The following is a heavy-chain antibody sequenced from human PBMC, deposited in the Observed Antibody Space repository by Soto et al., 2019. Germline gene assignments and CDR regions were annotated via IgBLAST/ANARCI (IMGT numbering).Heavy chain of an antibody. V-gene: IGHV1-2*04. J-gene: IGHJ5*02. D-gene: IGHD3-22*01. Sequence: ASVKVSCKASGYTFTGYYMHWVRQAPGQGLEWMGGINPNSGGTNYAQKFQGWVTMTRDTSISTAYMELSSLRSDDTAVYYCARDRGPSSGYYPYWFDPWGQGTLVTVSS. CDR2: INPNSGGT. CDR1: GYTFTGYY. CDR3: ARDRGPSSGYYPYWFDP.